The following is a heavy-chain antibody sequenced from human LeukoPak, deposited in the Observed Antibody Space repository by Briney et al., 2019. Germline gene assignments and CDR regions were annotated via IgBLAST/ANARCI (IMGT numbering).Heavy chain of an antibody. J-gene: IGHJ4*02. CDR1: GYTFSIYN. CDR2: INPSGGT. D-gene: IGHD3-10*01. CDR3: ASERGATQYFDY. V-gene: IGHV1-46*04. Sequence: ASVKVSCKASGYTFSIYNMHWVRQAPGQGLEWVGIINPSGGTSYAQNLQGRITMTRDTSTSTLYMELSSLRSEDTAVYYCASERGATQYFDYWGQGTLVTVSS.